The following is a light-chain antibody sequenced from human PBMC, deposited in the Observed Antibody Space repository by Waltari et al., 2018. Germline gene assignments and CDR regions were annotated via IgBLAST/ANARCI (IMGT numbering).Light chain of an antibody. Sequence: DIQMTQSPSSLSASVGDRVTITCRANQGISNYLAWYQQKPGKVPKLLIYAASTLQSGVPSRCSGSGSGTDFTLTSSSLQPEDVATYYCQKYNSAPWTFGQGTKVEIK. CDR3: QKYNSAPWT. CDR2: AAS. V-gene: IGKV1-27*01. J-gene: IGKJ1*01. CDR1: QGISNY.